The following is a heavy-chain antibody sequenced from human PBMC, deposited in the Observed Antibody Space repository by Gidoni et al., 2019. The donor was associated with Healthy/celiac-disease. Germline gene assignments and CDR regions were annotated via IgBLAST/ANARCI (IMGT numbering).Heavy chain of an antibody. J-gene: IGHJ4*02. Sequence: QVQLQESGPGLVKPSQTLSLTCTVSGGSISSGSYYWSWIRQPAGKGLEWIGRIYTSGSTNYNPSLKSRVTISVDTSKNQFSLKLSSVTAADTAVYYCAREGYSYGYRWGQGTLVTVSS. CDR1: GGSISSGSYY. CDR3: AREGYSYGYR. V-gene: IGHV4-61*02. D-gene: IGHD5-18*01. CDR2: IYTSGST.